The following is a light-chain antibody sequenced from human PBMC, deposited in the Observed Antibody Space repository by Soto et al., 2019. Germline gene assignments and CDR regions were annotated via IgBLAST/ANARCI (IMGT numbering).Light chain of an antibody. Sequence: EIVMTQSPVTLSASPGERVTLSCRASQSVDINLAWYQQKPGQAPRLLISEASTRASDIPSRSSGSGSGTDFSLTISSLQSEDFAIYFCQQYSKWPPRYTFGQGTKVDIK. CDR1: QSVDIN. CDR2: EAS. V-gene: IGKV3-15*01. J-gene: IGKJ2*01. CDR3: QQYSKWPPRYT.